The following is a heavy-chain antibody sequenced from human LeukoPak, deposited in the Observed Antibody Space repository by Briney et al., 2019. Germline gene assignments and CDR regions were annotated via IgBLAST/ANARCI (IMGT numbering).Heavy chain of an antibody. CDR3: ARDQEDSGTDY. D-gene: IGHD3-10*01. CDR1: GGSISSGDYY. CDR2: IYYSGST. Sequence: PSETLSLTCTVSGGSISSGDYYWSWIRQHPGKGLEWIGYIYYSGSTYYNPSLKSRVTISLDTSKNQFSLKLSSVTAADTAVYYCARDQEDSGTDYWGQGTLVTVSS. J-gene: IGHJ4*02. V-gene: IGHV4-31*03.